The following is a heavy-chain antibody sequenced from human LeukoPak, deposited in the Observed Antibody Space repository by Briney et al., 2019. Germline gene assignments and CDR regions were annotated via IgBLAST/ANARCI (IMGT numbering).Heavy chain of an antibody. V-gene: IGHV3-23*01. CDR1: GFTFSSYA. CDR3: ARGKTGDS. Sequence: PGGSLRLSCAASGFTFSSYAMSWVRQAPGKGLEWVSATSGSDGTTYYADSVKGRFTISRGNSKNTLYLQMDSLRAEDTAVYYCARGKTGDSWGQGTLVTVSS. D-gene: IGHD7-27*01. CDR2: TSGSDGTT. J-gene: IGHJ4*02.